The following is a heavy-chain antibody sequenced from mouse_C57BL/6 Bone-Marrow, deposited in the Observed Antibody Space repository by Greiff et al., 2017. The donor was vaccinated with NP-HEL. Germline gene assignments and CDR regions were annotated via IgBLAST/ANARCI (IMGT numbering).Heavy chain of an antibody. Sequence: VQLQQSGAELVKPGASVKMSCKASGYTFTSYWITWVKQRPGQGLEWIGMIHPNSGSTNYNEKFKSKATLTVDKSSSTAYMQLSSLTSEDSAVYYCSYAMDYWGQGTSVTVSS. J-gene: IGHJ4*01. CDR1: GYTFTSYW. V-gene: IGHV1-64*01. CDR3: SYAMDY. CDR2: IHPNSGST.